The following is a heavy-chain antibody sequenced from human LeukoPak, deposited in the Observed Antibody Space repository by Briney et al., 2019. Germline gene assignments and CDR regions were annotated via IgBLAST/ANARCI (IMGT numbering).Heavy chain of an antibody. D-gene: IGHD3-10*01. CDR3: ARGLRDSDMVRGVQPKNWFDP. CDR1: GGSISSGGSY. CDR2: ICYIGSA. J-gene: IGHJ5*02. Sequence: PSETLSLTCTVSGGSISSGGSYWSWIRQHPGKGLEWIGYICYIGSAYYNPSLKSRVTISIDTSKNQFSLKLRSVTAADTAVYYCARGLRDSDMVRGVQPKNWFDPWGQGTLVTVSS. V-gene: IGHV4-31*03.